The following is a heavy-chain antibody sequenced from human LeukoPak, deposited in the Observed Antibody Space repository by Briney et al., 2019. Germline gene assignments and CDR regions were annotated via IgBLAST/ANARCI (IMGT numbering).Heavy chain of an antibody. J-gene: IGHJ4*02. Sequence: ASVKVSCKASGYTFTGNYMHWVRQAPGQGLEWMGWINPNSGGTNYAQKFQGRVTMTRDTSISTVYMELSRLRSDDTAVYYCARVPYSSSWGWYFDYWGQGTLVTVSS. D-gene: IGHD6-13*01. CDR2: INPNSGGT. CDR1: GYTFTGNY. CDR3: ARVPYSSSWGWYFDY. V-gene: IGHV1-2*02.